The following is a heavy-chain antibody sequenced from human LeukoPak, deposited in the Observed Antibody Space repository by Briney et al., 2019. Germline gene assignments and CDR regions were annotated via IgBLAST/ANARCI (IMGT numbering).Heavy chain of an antibody. J-gene: IGHJ4*02. CDR2: IYHSGST. V-gene: IGHV4-38-2*02. CDR3: AREPATPQHDY. CDR1: GYSISSGYY. Sequence: SETLSLTCTVSGYSISSGYYWGWIRQPPGKGLEWIGSIYHSGSTYYNPSLKSRVTISVDTSKNQFSLKLSSVTAADTAVYYCAREPATPQHDYWGQGTLVTVSS. D-gene: IGHD2-2*01.